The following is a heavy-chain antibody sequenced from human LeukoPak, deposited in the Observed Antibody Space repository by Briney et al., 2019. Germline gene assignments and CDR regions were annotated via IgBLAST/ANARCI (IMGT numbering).Heavy chain of an antibody. Sequence: GGSLRLSCAASGFTFSSYGMHWVRQAPGKGLEWVAVISYDGSNKYYADSVKGRFTISRDNSKNTLYLQMNSLRAEDTAVYYCAKDRAVGVGATTARTGFDLWGRGTLVTVSS. CDR3: AKDRAVGVGATTARTGFDL. J-gene: IGHJ2*01. CDR1: GFTFSSYG. V-gene: IGHV3-30*18. D-gene: IGHD1-26*01. CDR2: ISYDGSNK.